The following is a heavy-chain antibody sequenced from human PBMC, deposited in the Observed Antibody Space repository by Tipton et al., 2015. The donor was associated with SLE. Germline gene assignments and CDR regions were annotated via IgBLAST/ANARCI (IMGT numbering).Heavy chain of an antibody. CDR3: ARRGSGYYYEAFDI. Sequence: SLRLSCAASGFTFDDYAMHWVRQAPGKGLEWVSGISWNSGSIGYADSVKGRFTISRDNAKNSLYLQMNSLRAEDTAVYYCARRGSGYYYEAFDIWGQGTMVTVSS. V-gene: IGHV3-9*01. J-gene: IGHJ3*02. D-gene: IGHD3-22*01. CDR2: ISWNSGSI. CDR1: GFTFDDYA.